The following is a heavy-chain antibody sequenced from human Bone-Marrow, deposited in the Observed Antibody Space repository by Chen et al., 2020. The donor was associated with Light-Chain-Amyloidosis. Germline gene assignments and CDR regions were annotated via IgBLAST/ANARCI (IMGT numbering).Heavy chain of an antibody. CDR3: ARRRDGYNFDY. J-gene: IGHJ4*02. V-gene: IGHV5-51*01. D-gene: IGHD5-12*01. Sequence: EGPLEQSGPDAKNPGDALKISCKGPGYTYPNYWIGWVRQMPGKGLEWMGVIYPDDSDARYSPSFEGQVTISADKSITTAYLQWRSLKASDTAMYYCARRRDGYNFDYWGQGTLVPSP. CDR1: GYTYPNYW. CDR2: IYPDDSDA.